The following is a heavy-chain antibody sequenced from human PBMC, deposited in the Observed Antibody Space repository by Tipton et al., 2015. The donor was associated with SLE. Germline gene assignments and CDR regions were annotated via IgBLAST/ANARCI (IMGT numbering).Heavy chain of an antibody. V-gene: IGHV3-7*01. Sequence: SLRLSCAASGFTFTSYWMTWVRQAPGKGLEWVANIKQDGSEKYYVDSVKGRFTISRDNAKNSLYLQMNSLRAEDTAVYYCAREGALQALWYYYYGMDVWGQGTTVTVSS. D-gene: IGHD1-1*01. CDR1: GFTFTSYW. CDR3: AREGALQALWYYYYGMDV. CDR2: IKQDGSEK. J-gene: IGHJ6*02.